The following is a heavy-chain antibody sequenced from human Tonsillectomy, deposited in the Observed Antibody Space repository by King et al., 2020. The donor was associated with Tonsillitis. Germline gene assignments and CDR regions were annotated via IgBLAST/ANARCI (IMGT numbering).Heavy chain of an antibody. V-gene: IGHV3-74*01. CDR2: IKSDGSST. D-gene: IGHD3-16*01. CDR1: GFTFSSYW. J-gene: IGHJ3*01. CDR3: ASSIGAFDL. Sequence: DVQLVESGGDLVQPGGSLRLSCEASGFTFSSYWMHWVRQVPGKGLVWVSRIKSDGSSTTYADSVKGRFTISRDNAKNTLYLQMNSLRAEDTAVYYCASSIGAFDLWGQGTMVTVSS.